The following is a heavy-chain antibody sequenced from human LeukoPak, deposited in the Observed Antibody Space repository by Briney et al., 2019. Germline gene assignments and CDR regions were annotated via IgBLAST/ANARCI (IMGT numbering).Heavy chain of an antibody. CDR2: IYYSGST. CDR3: ALVRRAALNWFDP. Sequence: SETLSLTCAVYGGSFSGYSWTWIRQPPGKGLEWIGYIYYSGSTNYNPSLKSRVTISVDTSKNQFPLKLSSVTAADTAVYYCALVRRAALNWFDPWGQGTLVTVSS. J-gene: IGHJ5*02. V-gene: IGHV4-59*01. CDR1: GGSFSGYS. D-gene: IGHD6-6*01.